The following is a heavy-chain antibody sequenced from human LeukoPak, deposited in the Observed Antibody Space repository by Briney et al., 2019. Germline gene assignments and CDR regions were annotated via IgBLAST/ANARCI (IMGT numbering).Heavy chain of an antibody. CDR3: AREEASVGDY. D-gene: IGHD2-21*01. CDR1: GGSISSNSHY. CDR2: IHYSGST. J-gene: IGHJ4*02. Sequence: SETLSLTCTVSGGSISSNSHYWAWIRQPPGKGLEWIGSIHYSGSTFYRPSLKSRVTISVDTSKNQFSLILTSVTASDTAVYYCAREEASVGDYWGQGILVTVSS. V-gene: IGHV4-39*01.